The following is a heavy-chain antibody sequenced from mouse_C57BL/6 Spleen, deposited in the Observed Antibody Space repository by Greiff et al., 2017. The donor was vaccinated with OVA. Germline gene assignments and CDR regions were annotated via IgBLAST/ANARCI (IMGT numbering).Heavy chain of an antibody. Sequence: VQLQQPGAELVRPGSSVKLSCKASGYTFTSYWMHWVKQRPIQGLEWIGNIDPSDSETHYNQKFKDKATLTVDKSSSTAYMQLSSLTSEDSAVYYCAREWLRRGYFDYWGQGTTLTVSS. V-gene: IGHV1-52*01. J-gene: IGHJ2*01. CDR3: AREWLRRGYFDY. D-gene: IGHD2-2*01. CDR1: GYTFTSYW. CDR2: IDPSDSET.